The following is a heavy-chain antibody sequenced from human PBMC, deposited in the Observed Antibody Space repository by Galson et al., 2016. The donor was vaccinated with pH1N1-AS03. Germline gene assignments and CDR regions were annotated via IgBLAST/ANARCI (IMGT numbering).Heavy chain of an antibody. CDR1: GYTFSNYG. Sequence: SVKVSCKASGYTFSNYGITWVRQAPGQGLQWMGWIKNNNDNTIYGQNFQGRVTLTRDTSTATAYMELRNLRSDDTAVYYCVRESEISGVVFFNYWGQGTLVTVSS. V-gene: IGHV1-18*01. CDR2: IKNNNDNT. D-gene: IGHD3-3*01. J-gene: IGHJ4*02. CDR3: VRESEISGVVFFNY.